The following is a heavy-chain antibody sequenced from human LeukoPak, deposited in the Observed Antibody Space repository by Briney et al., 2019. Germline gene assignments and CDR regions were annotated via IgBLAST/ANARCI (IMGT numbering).Heavy chain of an antibody. V-gene: IGHV3-23*01. J-gene: IGHJ5*02. CDR2: ISGSGNTT. D-gene: IGHD6-19*01. CDR1: VFTFS. Sequence: GGSLRLSCTASVFTFSMAWVRQAPGMGLEWVSTISGSGNTTYYADFVRGRFTISRDNSKNTLYLQMNGLRVEDTALYYCAKMGGRVWYKVLETWGQGTLVTVSS. CDR3: AKMGGRVWYKVLET.